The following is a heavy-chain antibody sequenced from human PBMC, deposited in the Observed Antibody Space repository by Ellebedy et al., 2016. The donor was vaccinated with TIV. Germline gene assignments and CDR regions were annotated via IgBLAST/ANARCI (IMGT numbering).Heavy chain of an antibody. J-gene: IGHJ4*02. CDR3: ARNRYCSAGDCYALGY. Sequence: GESLKISCAASGFTFSSYWMHWVRQAPGKGPGWVSRSNRDGSSTIYADSVKGRFTISRDNAKNTLYLQMNSLRAEDTALYYCARNRYCSAGDCYALGYWGQGTLVTVPS. V-gene: IGHV3-74*01. CDR2: SNRDGSST. CDR1: GFTFSSYW. D-gene: IGHD2-21*02.